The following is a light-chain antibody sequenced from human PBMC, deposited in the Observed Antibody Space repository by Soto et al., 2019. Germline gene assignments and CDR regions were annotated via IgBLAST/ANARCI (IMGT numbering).Light chain of an antibody. CDR3: SSYTSSSTLV. CDR1: SSDVGGYNY. V-gene: IGLV2-14*01. Sequence: QSALTQPASVSGSPGQSITISCTGTSSDVGGYNYVSWYQQHPDKAPQLIIYEVSNRPSGVSNRFSGSKSGNTASLTISGLQAEDEADYYCSSYTSSSTLVFGGGTKLTVL. J-gene: IGLJ3*02. CDR2: EVS.